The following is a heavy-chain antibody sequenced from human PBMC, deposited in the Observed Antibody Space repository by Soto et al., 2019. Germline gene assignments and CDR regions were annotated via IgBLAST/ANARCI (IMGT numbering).Heavy chain of an antibody. CDR1: GDSVSSNSGA. CDR2: TYYRSKWYS. D-gene: IGHD6-6*01. Sequence: PSQTRSRTCAISGDSVSSNSGAWNWIRQSPSRGLEWLGRTYYRSKWYSDYAGSVRSRITINADTSKNQFSLHLNSVTPQDTAVYYCARGPSPLAYWGRGTVVTVSS. CDR3: ARGPSPLAY. V-gene: IGHV6-1*01. J-gene: IGHJ4*02.